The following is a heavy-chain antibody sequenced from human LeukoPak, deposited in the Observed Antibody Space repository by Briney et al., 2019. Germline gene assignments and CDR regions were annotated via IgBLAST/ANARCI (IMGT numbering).Heavy chain of an antibody. CDR3: ARARIWYSSSWYFDY. CDR2: INHSGRT. D-gene: IGHD6-13*01. V-gene: IGHV4-34*01. J-gene: IGHJ4*02. CDR1: GGSFSGYY. Sequence: PSETLSLTCAVYGGSFSGYYWSWIRQPPGKGLEWIGEINHSGRTNYNPSLKSRVTIPVDTSKNQFSLKLSSVTAADTAVYYCARARIWYSSSWYFDYWGQGTLVTVSS.